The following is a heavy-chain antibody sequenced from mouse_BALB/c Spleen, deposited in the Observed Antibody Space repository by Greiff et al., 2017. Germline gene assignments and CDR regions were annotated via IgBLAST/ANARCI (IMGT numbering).Heavy chain of an antibody. Sequence: QVQLQQSGAELVKPGASVKLSCKASGYTFTSYYMYWVKQRPGQGLEWIGGINPSNGGTNFNEKFKSKATLTVDKSSSTAYMQLSSLTSEDSAVYYCTRENDYWFAYWGQGTLVTVSA. D-gene: IGHD2-4*01. J-gene: IGHJ3*01. CDR1: GYTFTSYY. CDR3: TRENDYWFAY. CDR2: INPSNGGT. V-gene: IGHV1S81*02.